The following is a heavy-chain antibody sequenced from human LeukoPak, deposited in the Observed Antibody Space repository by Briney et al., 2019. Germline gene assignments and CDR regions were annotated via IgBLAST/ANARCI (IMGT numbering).Heavy chain of an antibody. Sequence: SETLSLTCAVYGGSFSGYYWSWIRQPPGKGLEWIGEINHSGSTNYNPSLKGRVTISVDTSKNQFSLKLSSVTAADTAVYYCAREVLLWFGELSDYYDSSGYDYWGQGTLVTVSS. CDR3: AREVLLWFGELSDYYDSSGYDY. J-gene: IGHJ4*02. V-gene: IGHV4-34*01. D-gene: IGHD3-10*01. CDR2: INHSGST. CDR1: GGSFSGYY.